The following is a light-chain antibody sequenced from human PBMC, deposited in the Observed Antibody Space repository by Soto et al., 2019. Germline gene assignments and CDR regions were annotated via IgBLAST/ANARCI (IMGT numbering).Light chain of an antibody. CDR2: DAS. CDR1: QSISNH. V-gene: IGKV1-33*01. CDR3: QQRSSWPPIT. Sequence: EIQMTQSPSSMSASVEDRVIITCRASQSISNHLNWYQQKPGKAPKLLIYDASNLETGVPSRFSGSGSGTDFTLTIRSLEPEDFAVYFCQQRSSWPPITFGQGTRLEIK. J-gene: IGKJ5*01.